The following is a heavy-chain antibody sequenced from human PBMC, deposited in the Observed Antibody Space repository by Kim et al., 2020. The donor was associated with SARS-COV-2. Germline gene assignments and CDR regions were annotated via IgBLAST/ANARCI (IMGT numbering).Heavy chain of an antibody. Sequence: SETLSLTCAVSGGSISSGGYSWSWIRQPPGKGLEWIGYIYHSGSTYYNPSLKSRVTISVDRSKNQFSLKLSSVTAADTAVYYCARGEGGATSHPFDYWGQGTLVTVSS. CDR3: ARGEGGATSHPFDY. J-gene: IGHJ4*02. CDR1: GGSISSGGYS. CDR2: IYHSGST. V-gene: IGHV4-30-2*01. D-gene: IGHD1-26*01.